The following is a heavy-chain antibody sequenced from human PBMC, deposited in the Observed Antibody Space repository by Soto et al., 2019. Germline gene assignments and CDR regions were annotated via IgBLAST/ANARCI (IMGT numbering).Heavy chain of an antibody. D-gene: IGHD6-19*01. CDR3: ARYFRGSGRYFFDY. CDR2: INQDGGGT. V-gene: IGHV3-7*03. Sequence: PGGSLRLSCAASGFTFSSYWMSWVRQASGKGLEWVANINQDGGGTYYVDSVEGRFTISRDNAKDSLYLQMNSLRGEDTAVYYCARYFRGSGRYFFDYWGQGTLVTVSS. J-gene: IGHJ4*02. CDR1: GFTFSSYW.